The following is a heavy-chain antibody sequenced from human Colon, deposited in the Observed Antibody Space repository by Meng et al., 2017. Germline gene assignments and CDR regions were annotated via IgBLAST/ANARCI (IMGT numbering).Heavy chain of an antibody. V-gene: IGHV6-1*01. J-gene: IGHJ4*02. CDR1: GDSVSSNSAA. D-gene: IGHD3-10*02. Sequence: QVQLATSGPGLVKPSQTLSPPCAIAGDSVSSNSAAWNWIRQSPSRGLEWLGRTYYRSKYYNDYALSVKSRITINPDTSKNQFSLQLNSVTPEDTAIYYCARDWGDVRGGFDFWGQGTLVTVSS. CDR3: ARDWGDVRGGFDF. CDR2: TYYRSKYYN.